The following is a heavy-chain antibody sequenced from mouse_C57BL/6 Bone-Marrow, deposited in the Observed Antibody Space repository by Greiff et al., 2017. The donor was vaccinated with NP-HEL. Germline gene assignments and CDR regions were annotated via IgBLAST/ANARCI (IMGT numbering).Heavy chain of an antibody. V-gene: IGHV1-81*01. CDR1: GYTFTSYG. J-gene: IGHJ1*03. Sequence: QVQLKQSGAELARPGASVKLSCKASGYTFTSYGISWVKQRTGQGLEWIGEIYPRSGNTYYNEKFKGKATLTADKSSSTAYMELRSLTSEDSAVYFCARSGDYGSSYGYWYFDVWGTGTTVTVSS. D-gene: IGHD1-1*01. CDR2: IYPRSGNT. CDR3: ARSGDYGSSYGYWYFDV.